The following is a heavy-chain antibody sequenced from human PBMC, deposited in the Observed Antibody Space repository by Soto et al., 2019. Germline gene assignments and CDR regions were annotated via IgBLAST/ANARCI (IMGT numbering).Heavy chain of an antibody. CDR2: IYYTGTT. J-gene: IGHJ3*02. D-gene: IGHD1-1*01. V-gene: IGHV4-59*12. CDR3: ARVERGTATTVVDAFDI. CDR1: GDSISSYY. Sequence: PSETLSLTCTVSGDSISSYYWSWIRQPPGKGLEWIGYIYYTGTTNYNPSLKSRVTITVDTAKNQFSLKLNSVTAADTALYYCARVERGTATTVVDAFDIWGPGTMVTVSS.